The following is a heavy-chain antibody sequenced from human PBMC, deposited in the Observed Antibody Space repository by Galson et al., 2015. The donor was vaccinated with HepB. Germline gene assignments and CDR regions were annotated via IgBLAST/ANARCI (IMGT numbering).Heavy chain of an antibody. D-gene: IGHD2-2*02. Sequence: SLRLSCADSGFTFSSYSMNWVRQAPGKGLEWVSYISSSSSTIYYADSVKGRFTISRDNAKNSLYLQMNSLRDEDTAVYYCARGKGTHCSSTSCYTRFRGPYYYMDVWGKGTTVTVSS. CDR3: ARGKGTHCSSTSCYTRFRGPYYYMDV. V-gene: IGHV3-48*02. CDR1: GFTFSSYS. CDR2: ISSSSSTI. J-gene: IGHJ6*03.